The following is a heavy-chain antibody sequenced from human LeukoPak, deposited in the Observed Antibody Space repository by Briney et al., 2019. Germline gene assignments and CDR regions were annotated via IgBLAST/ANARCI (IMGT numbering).Heavy chain of an antibody. Sequence: SVKVSCKASGGTFSSYAISWVRQAPGQGLEWMGGIIPIFGTAKYAQKFQGRVTITTDDSTSTAYMELSSLRSEDTAVYYCARAYMTATRHFDYWGQGTLVTVSS. D-gene: IGHD2-21*02. J-gene: IGHJ4*02. CDR1: GGTFSSYA. V-gene: IGHV1-69*05. CDR3: ARAYMTATRHFDY. CDR2: IIPIFGTA.